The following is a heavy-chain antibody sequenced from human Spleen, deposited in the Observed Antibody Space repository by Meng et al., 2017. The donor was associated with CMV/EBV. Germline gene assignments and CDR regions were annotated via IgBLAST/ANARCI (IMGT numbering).Heavy chain of an antibody. CDR3: ARDQGGYYDY. Sequence: GESLKISCEASGYTFDDYGMSWVRQRPGKGLEWVSGIDWNGGNIGYADSVKGRFTISRDNAKKTLYLQMNSLRAADTAFYFCARDQGGYYDYWGQGTLVTVSS. V-gene: IGHV3-20*04. J-gene: IGHJ4*02. CDR2: IDWNGGNI. CDR1: GYTFDDYG.